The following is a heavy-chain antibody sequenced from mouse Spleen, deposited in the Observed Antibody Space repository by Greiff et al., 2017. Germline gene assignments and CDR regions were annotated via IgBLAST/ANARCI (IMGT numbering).Heavy chain of an antibody. J-gene: IGHJ3*01. V-gene: IGHV1-81*01. CDR1: GYAFTSSG. CDR2: IHPRSGNT. Sequence: QVQLQQSGAELVRPGASVKLSCTASGYAFTSSGISWVKQRPGQGLEWIGEIHPRSGNTYYNEKFKGKATLTADKSSSTAYMELRSLTAEDSAVYFCARHGNGFAYWGQGTLVTVSA. CDR3: ARHGNGFAY.